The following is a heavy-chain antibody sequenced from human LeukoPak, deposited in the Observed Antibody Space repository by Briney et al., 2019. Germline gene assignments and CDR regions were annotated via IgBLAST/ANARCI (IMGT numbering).Heavy chain of an antibody. CDR1: GDSVSSNSAT. CDR3: ARHPSVLHDAFDI. Sequence: SQTLSLTCAISGDSVSSNSATWNWHRQSPSRGLEWLGRTYYRSKWYNDYAVSVKSRITINPDTSKTQFSLQLNSVTPEDTAVYYCARHPSVLHDAFDIWGQGTMVTVSS. D-gene: IGHD2/OR15-2a*01. V-gene: IGHV6-1*01. J-gene: IGHJ3*02. CDR2: TYYRSKWYN.